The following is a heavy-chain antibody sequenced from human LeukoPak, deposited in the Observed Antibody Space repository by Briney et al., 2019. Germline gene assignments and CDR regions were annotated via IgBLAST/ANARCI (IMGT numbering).Heavy chain of an antibody. Sequence: ASVKVSCKVSGYTLTELSMHWVRQAPGKGLEWMGGFDPEDDETIYAQKFQGRVTMTEDTSTDTAYRERSSLRSEDTAVYYCATGPTYYYDSSGTQPISDDYWGQGTLVTVSS. D-gene: IGHD3-22*01. J-gene: IGHJ4*02. CDR3: ATGPTYYYDSSGTQPISDDY. CDR1: GYTLTELS. V-gene: IGHV1-24*01. CDR2: FDPEDDET.